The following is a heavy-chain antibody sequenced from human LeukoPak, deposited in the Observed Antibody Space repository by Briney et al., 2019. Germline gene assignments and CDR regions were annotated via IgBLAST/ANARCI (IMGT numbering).Heavy chain of an antibody. Sequence: ASVKVSCKASGYTFTGYYMHWVRQAPGQGLEWMGWINPNSGGTNYAQKFQGWVTMTRDTSISTAYMELSRLRSDDTAVYYSARRGYSYGYAIDYWGQGTLVTVSS. CDR3: ARRGYSYGYAIDY. CDR1: GYTFTGYY. V-gene: IGHV1-2*04. CDR2: INPNSGGT. J-gene: IGHJ4*02. D-gene: IGHD5-18*01.